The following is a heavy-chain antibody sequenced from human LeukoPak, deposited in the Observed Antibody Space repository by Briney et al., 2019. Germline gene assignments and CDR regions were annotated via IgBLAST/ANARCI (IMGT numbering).Heavy chain of an antibody. J-gene: IGHJ4*02. CDR1: GFTFINAW. CDR2: IKSKTDGGTT. V-gene: IGHV3-15*07. D-gene: IGHD4-11*01. Sequence: GGSLRLSCAASGFTFINAWMTWVRQAPGKGLEGVGRIKSKTDGGTTDYAAPVKGRFTISRDDSKNTLYLQVNSLKTEDTAKYYCATDYTRPYWGQGALVTVSS. CDR3: ATDYTRPY.